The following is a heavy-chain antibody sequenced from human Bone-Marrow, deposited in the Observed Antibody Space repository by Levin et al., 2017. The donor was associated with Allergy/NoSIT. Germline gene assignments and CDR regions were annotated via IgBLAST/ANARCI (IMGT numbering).Heavy chain of an antibody. CDR2: ISGSGGST. D-gene: IGHD3-9*01. V-gene: IGHV3-23*01. CDR1: GFTFSSYA. J-gene: IGHJ4*02. CDR3: ASRGYDILTGYLYFDY. Sequence: GGSLRLSCAASGFTFSSYAMSWVRQAPGKGLEWVSAISGSGGSTYYADSVKGRFTISRDNSKNTLYLQMNSLRAEDTAVYYCASRGYDILTGYLYFDYWGQGTLVTVSS.